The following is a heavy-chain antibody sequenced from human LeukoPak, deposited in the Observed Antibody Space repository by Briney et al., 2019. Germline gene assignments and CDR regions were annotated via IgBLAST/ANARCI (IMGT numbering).Heavy chain of an antibody. J-gene: IGHJ5*02. CDR3: ARGADWFDP. CDR1: GGSISSYY. V-gene: IGHV4-59*01. Sequence: PSETLSLTCTVSGGSISSYYWSWIRQPPGRGLEWIGYIYYSGSTNYNPSLKSRVTISVDTSKNQFSLKLSSVTAADTAVYYCARGADWFDPWGQGTLVTVSS. CDR2: IYYSGST.